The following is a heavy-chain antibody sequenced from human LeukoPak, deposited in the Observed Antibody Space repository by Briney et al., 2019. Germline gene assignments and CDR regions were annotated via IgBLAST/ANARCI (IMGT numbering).Heavy chain of an antibody. V-gene: IGHV4-34*01. CDR2: INHRGTT. CDR1: GDSFSGYY. J-gene: IGHJ4*02. CDR3: ARSWAGMYYPFYYFDY. Sequence: PSETLSLTCAVYGDSFSGYYWSWIRQPPGKGLEWIAEINHRGTTHYNPSLMSRVNISADTSKNQFSLNLDSVTAADTAVYYCARSWAGMYYPFYYFDYWGQGALVTVSP. D-gene: IGHD1-26*01.